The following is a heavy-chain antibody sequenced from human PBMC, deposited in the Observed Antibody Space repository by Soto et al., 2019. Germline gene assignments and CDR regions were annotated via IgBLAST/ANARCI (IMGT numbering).Heavy chain of an antibody. Sequence: QITLKESGPTLVKPTQTLTLTCTFSGFSLSTSGVGVVWIRQPPGKALEWRGIIYWYDDKRYSPSLKSRLTIAKDTSKNQVGLTMTNLDPVDTGTYYFAHNLVAGTSWFDPWGQGTLVTVSS. J-gene: IGHJ5*02. D-gene: IGHD6-19*01. CDR3: AHNLVAGTSWFDP. V-gene: IGHV2-5*01. CDR1: GFSLSTSGVG. CDR2: IYWYDDK.